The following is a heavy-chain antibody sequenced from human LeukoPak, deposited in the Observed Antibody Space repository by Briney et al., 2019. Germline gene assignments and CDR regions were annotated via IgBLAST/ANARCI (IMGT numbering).Heavy chain of an antibody. V-gene: IGHV4-61*02. CDR3: AVSGYGTDFDY. CDR2: IYTSGST. Sequence: SGTLSLTCTVSGGSISSGSYYWSWIRQPAGKGLEWIGRIYTSGSTNYNPSLKSRVTISVDTSKNQFSLKLSSVTAADTAVYYCAVSGYGTDFDYWGQGTLVTVSS. J-gene: IGHJ4*02. CDR1: GGSISSGSYY. D-gene: IGHD5-12*01.